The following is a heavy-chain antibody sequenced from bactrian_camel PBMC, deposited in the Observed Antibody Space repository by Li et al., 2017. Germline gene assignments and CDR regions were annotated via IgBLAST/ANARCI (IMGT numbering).Heavy chain of an antibody. CDR2: IYTGRTRP. CDR1: GSVYNDNC. CDR3: AADRCDTWPYPGY. Sequence: HVQLVESGGGSVQAGGSRRLSCTPSGSVYNDNCMGWIRQVPGMAREAAAAIYTGRTRPLYADFVMGRFTISKDNSRKTVYLQMNSLKPEDTAMYYCAADRCDTWPYPGYWGQGTQVTVS. D-gene: IGHD3*01. V-gene: IGHV3S53*01. J-gene: IGHJ4*01.